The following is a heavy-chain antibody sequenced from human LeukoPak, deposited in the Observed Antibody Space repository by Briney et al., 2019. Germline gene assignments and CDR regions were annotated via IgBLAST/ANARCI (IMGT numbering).Heavy chain of an antibody. CDR2: ISYDGSNK. V-gene: IGHV3-30-3*01. J-gene: IGHJ3*02. D-gene: IGHD1-26*01. Sequence: GGSLRLSCAASGFTFNNYAIHWVRQAPGKGLEWVAVISYDGSNKYYVDSVKGRFTISRDNSKNTLYLQMNSLRAEDTAVYYCARSYSGSLYDAFDIWGQGTMVAVSS. CDR3: ARSYSGSLYDAFDI. CDR1: GFTFNNYA.